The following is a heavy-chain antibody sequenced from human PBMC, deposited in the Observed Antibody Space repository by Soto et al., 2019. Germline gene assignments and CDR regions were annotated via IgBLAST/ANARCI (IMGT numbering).Heavy chain of an antibody. Sequence: EVQLLESGGGLVQPGGSLRLSCAASGFTFSSYAMSWVSQAPGKGLEWVSVISSRGGSTYYADSVKGRFTISRDNSKNTLYLQMNSLRAEDTAVYYCAKDLPDPGYYWGQGTLVTVSS. V-gene: IGHV3-23*01. J-gene: IGHJ4*02. CDR3: AKDLPDPGYY. CDR1: GFTFSSYA. CDR2: ISSRGGST.